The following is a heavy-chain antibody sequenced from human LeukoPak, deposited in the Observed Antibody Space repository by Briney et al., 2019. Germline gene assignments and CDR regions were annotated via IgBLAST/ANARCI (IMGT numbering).Heavy chain of an antibody. Sequence: PSETLSLTCTVSGYSVRSGYYWGWIRQSPGKDLEWIGTMYHSGSTHYNPSLKSRVTISADTSKNQFSLKLSSVTAADTAVHYRARAVEQLYYYYYYMDVWGKGTTVTVSS. V-gene: IGHV4-38-2*02. J-gene: IGHJ6*03. CDR1: GYSVRSGYY. CDR3: ARAVEQLYYYYYYMDV. D-gene: IGHD6-6*01. CDR2: MYHSGST.